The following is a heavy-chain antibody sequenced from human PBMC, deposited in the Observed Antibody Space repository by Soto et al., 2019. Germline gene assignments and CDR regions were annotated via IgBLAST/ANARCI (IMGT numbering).Heavy chain of an antibody. CDR1: GFTFSSYA. D-gene: IGHD3-22*01. V-gene: IGHV3-30-3*01. Sequence: PGGSLRLSCAASGFTFSSYAMHWVRQAPGKGLEWVAVISYDGSNKYYADSVKGRFTISRDNSKNTLYLQMNSLRAEDTAVYYCARGDDSSGYYFFLADFVDYWGQGTLVTVSS. J-gene: IGHJ4*02. CDR3: ARGDDSSGYYFFLADFVDY. CDR2: ISYDGSNK.